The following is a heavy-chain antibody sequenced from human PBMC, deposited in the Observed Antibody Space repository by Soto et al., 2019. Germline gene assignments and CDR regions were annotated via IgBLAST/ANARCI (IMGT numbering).Heavy chain of an antibody. D-gene: IGHD2-8*02. Sequence: QLHVVESGGGVVQSGTSLRLSCVASGFSLRSSGMHWLRQAPGKGLEWVATSSYDGNHDWYAESVEGRFTISRDNSDNKVYLQMDRLREEDTAVYFCANERADIVLPPHATSGMDVWGQGATVTVSS. CDR1: GFSLRSSG. CDR3: ANERADIVLPPHATSGMDV. CDR2: SSYDGNHD. J-gene: IGHJ6*02. V-gene: IGHV3-30*18.